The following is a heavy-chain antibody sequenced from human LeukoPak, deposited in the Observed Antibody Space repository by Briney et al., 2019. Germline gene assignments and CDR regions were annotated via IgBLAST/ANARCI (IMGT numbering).Heavy chain of an antibody. CDR2: INPNSGGT. CDR1: GYTFTGYY. D-gene: IGHD3-10*01. J-gene: IGHJ5*02. Sequence: GASVKVSCKASGYTFTGYYMHWVRQAPGQGLEWMGWINPNSGGTNYAQKFQGRVTMTRDTSISTAYMELSRLRSDDTAVYYCARELHPPDYYGSGRHNWFDPWGQGTLVTVSS. V-gene: IGHV1-2*02. CDR3: ARELHPPDYYGSGRHNWFDP.